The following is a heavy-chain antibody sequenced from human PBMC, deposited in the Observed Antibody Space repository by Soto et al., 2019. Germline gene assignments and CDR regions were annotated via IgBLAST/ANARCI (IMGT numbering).Heavy chain of an antibody. V-gene: IGHV3-23*01. CDR3: ARRSSGGYYDY. D-gene: IGHD6-19*01. J-gene: IGHJ4*02. CDR1: GFTFSSYA. CDR2: ISGSGDST. Sequence: EVQLLESGGGLVQPGGSLRLSCAASGFTFSSYAMRWVRQAPGKGLEWVSAISGSGDSTYYADSVKGRFTTSRDNSKNTMYLQLNSLRAEDTAVYYCARRSSGGYYDYWGQGTLVTVSS.